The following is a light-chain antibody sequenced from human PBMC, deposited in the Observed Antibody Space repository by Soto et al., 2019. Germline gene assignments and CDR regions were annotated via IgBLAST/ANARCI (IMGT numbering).Light chain of an antibody. CDR1: SSNIGSNY. Sequence: QAVVTQPPSASGTPGQRVTMSCSGSSSNIGSNYVYWYQQLPGTAPKLLTYRNDQRPSGVPDRFSGSKSGTSASLAISGLRSEDEADYYCAAWDDSLNGFVFGTGTKVTVL. CDR3: AAWDDSLNGFV. V-gene: IGLV1-47*01. J-gene: IGLJ1*01. CDR2: RND.